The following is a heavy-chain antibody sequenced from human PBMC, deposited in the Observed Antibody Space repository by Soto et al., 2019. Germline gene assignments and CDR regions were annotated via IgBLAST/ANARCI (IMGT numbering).Heavy chain of an antibody. J-gene: IGHJ6*02. CDR3: ARAQYYDILTGYWYYYYGMDV. Sequence: QVQLVESGGGVVQPGRSLRLSCAASGFTFSSYAMHWVRQAPGKGLEWVAVISYDGSNKYYADSVKGRFTISRDNSKNTLYMQMTSLRAEDTAVYYCARAQYYDILTGYWYYYYGMDVWGQGTTVTVSS. CDR1: GFTFSSYA. D-gene: IGHD3-9*01. V-gene: IGHV3-30-3*01. CDR2: ISYDGSNK.